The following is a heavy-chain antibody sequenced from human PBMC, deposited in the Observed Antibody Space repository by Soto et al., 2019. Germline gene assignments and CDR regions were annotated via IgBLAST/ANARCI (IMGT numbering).Heavy chain of an antibody. Sequence: GASVKVSCKPSGYTFTRNGISWVRQAPGQGLEWVGWISTNSGNTDYAQKLQGRVTLTTDTSTNTAYLELRSLRSDDTAVYYCARDKDYMLDYWG. CDR2: ISTNSGNT. V-gene: IGHV1-18*01. CDR1: GYTFTRNG. J-gene: IGHJ4*01. D-gene: IGHD4-4*01. CDR3: ARDKDYMLDY.